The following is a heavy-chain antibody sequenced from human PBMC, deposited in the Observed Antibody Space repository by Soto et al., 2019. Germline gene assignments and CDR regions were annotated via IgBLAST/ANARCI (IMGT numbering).Heavy chain of an antibody. D-gene: IGHD1-26*01. CDR2: VYHSGST. CDR3: ARDFRRSASYEHAFDI. J-gene: IGHJ3*02. CDR1: GYSISSGYY. V-gene: IGHV4-38-2*02. Sequence: SETLSLTCAVSGYSISSGYYWGWIRQPPGKGLEWIGSVYHSGSTYSNPSLTSRVTISVDTSKNQFSLKLTSVTAADTAVYYCARDFRRSASYEHAFDICGQGTMVTVSS.